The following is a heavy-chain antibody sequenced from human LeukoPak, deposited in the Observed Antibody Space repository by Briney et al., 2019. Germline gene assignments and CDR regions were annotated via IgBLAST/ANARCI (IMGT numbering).Heavy chain of an antibody. D-gene: IGHD5-24*01. CDR1: GYTFTDYY. J-gene: IGHJ3*02. V-gene: IGHV1-2*06. CDR2: INPNSGGT. CDR3: ASLRELDALDI. Sequence: GASVKVSCXASGYTFTDYYMHWVRQAHGQGLEWMGRINPNSGGTNYAQKFQGRVTMTRDTSISTAYMELSRLRSDDTAVYYCASLRELDALDIWGQGTMVTVSS.